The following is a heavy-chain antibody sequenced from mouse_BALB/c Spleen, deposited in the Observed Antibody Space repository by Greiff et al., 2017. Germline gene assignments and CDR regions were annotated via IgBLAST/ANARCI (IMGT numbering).Heavy chain of an antibody. CDR1: GFTFSDYY. CDR2: ISDGGSYT. CDR3: AREGTTVEGTPFAY. V-gene: IGHV5-4*02. Sequence: EVQLVESGGGLVKPGGSLKLSCAASGFTFSDYYMYWVRQTPEKRLEWVATISDGGSYTYYPDSVKGRFTISRDNAKNNLYLQMSSLKSEDTAMYYCAREGTTVEGTPFAYWGQGTLVTVSA. J-gene: IGHJ3*01. D-gene: IGHD1-1*01.